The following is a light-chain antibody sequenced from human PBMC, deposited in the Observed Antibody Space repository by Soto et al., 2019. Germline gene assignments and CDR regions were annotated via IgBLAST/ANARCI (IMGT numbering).Light chain of an antibody. J-gene: IGLJ1*01. Sequence: QSALTQPASVSGSPGQSITISCTGTSRDIGHYDYVSWYQQHPGKAPKLMIYHVTYRPSGGSNRYSGSKSGNSASLTISGLQADDEADYYCCSLTTSHTYVFGSGTKVTVL. CDR2: HVT. CDR1: SRDIGHYDY. CDR3: CSLTTSHTYV. V-gene: IGLV2-14*03.